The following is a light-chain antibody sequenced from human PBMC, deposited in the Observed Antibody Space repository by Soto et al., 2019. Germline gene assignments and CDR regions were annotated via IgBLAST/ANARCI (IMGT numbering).Light chain of an antibody. V-gene: IGLV2-11*01. CDR2: DVS. J-gene: IGLJ1*01. Sequence: QSALTQPRSVSGSPGQSVTISCTGTSSDVGGYNYVSWYQQHPGKAPKLMIYDVSKRPSGVPDRFSGSKSGNTASLTISGLQAEDEVDYYCCSYAGSYTYVFGTGTKLTVL. CDR1: SSDVGGYNY. CDR3: CSYAGSYTYV.